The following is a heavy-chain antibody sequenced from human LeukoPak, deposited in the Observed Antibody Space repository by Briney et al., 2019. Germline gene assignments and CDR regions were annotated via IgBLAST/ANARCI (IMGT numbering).Heavy chain of an antibody. CDR1: GFTVSSNY. J-gene: IGHJ4*02. CDR2: IYSGGST. CDR3: AREIGGLARGYFDY. V-gene: IGHV3-66*01. Sequence: GGSLRLSCAASGFTVSSNYMSWVRQAPGKGLEWVSVIYSGGSTYYADSVKGRFTISRDNSKNTLYLQMNSLRAEDTAVYYCAREIGGLARGYFDYWGQGTLVTVS. D-gene: IGHD3-10*01.